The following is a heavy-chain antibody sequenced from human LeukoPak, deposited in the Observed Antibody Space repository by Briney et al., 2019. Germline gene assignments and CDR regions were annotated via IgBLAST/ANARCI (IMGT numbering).Heavy chain of an antibody. CDR3: ARNPYPYSPANCDY. D-gene: IGHD4-11*01. J-gene: IGHJ4*02. CDR1: GFTFRTYE. V-gene: IGHV3-48*03. Sequence: QTGGSLRLSCAASGFTFRTYEMNWVRQAPGKGLEWLSYISSSGSTIYYADSVKGRFTISRDNVKNSLYLQMNSLRAEDTAVYYCARNPYPYSPANCDYWGQGTLVTVS. CDR2: ISSSGSTI.